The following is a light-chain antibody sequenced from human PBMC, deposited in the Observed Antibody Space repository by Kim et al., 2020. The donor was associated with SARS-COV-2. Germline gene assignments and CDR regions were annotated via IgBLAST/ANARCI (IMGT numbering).Light chain of an antibody. Sequence: QSITTSCSGTSSDVGGSNFVSWYQQHPGKAPKLMIYGVTNRPSGVSNRFSGSKSGNTASLTISGLQAEDEADYYCSSNTSSSTLYVFGSGTKVTVL. J-gene: IGLJ1*01. CDR3: SSNTSSSTLYV. CDR1: SSDVGGSNF. V-gene: IGLV2-14*03. CDR2: GVT.